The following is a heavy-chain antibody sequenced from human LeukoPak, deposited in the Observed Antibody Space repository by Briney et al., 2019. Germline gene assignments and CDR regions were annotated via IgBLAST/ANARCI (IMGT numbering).Heavy chain of an antibody. CDR2: IYPGDSDT. J-gene: IGHJ3*02. CDR3: ARPVRIQPWQDAFDI. V-gene: IGHV5-51*01. CDR1: GYSFTSYW. Sequence: GESLKISCKGSGYSFTSYWIGWVRQMPGKGLEWMGIIYPGDSDTRYSPSFQGQVTISADKSISTAYLQWSSLKASDTAMYYCARPVRIQPWQDAFDIWGQGTMVTVSS. D-gene: IGHD5-18*01.